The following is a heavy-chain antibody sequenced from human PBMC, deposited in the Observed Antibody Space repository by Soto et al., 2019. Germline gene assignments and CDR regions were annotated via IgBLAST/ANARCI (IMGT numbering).Heavy chain of an antibody. CDR2: IIPIFGTA. Sequence: SVKVSCKASGGTFSSYAISWVRQAPGQGLEWMGGIIPIFGTANYAQKFQGRVTITRDTSASTAYMELSSLRSEDTAVYYCVHSSGYYSFDYWGQGTLVTVSS. D-gene: IGHD3-22*01. CDR3: VHSSGYYSFDY. V-gene: IGHV1-69*05. CDR1: GGTFSSYA. J-gene: IGHJ4*02.